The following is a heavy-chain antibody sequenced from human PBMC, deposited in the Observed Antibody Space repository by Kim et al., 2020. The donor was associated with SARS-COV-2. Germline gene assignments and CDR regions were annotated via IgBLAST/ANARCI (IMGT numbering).Heavy chain of an antibody. V-gene: IGHV1-69*06. CDR2: IIPIFGTP. D-gene: IGHD4-4*01. J-gene: IGHJ4*02. CDR3: ARSDQDSDYARDYFDY. Sequence: SVKVSCKASGGTFSSYGISWVRQAPGQGLEWMGGIIPIFGTPNYARKFQGRVTITADKSTSTAYMELYTLRSEDTAVFYCARSDQDSDYARDYFDYWGQGTLVTVSS. CDR1: GGTFSSYG.